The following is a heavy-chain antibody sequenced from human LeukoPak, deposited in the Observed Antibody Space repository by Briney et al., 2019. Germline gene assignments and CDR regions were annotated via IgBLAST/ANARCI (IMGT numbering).Heavy chain of an antibody. CDR2: INHSGST. J-gene: IGHJ5*02. D-gene: IGHD3-22*01. Sequence: SETLSLTCAVYGGSFSGYYWSWIRQPPGKGLEWIGEINHSGSTNYNPSLKSRVTISVDTSKNQFSLKLSSVTAADTAVYYCARMATMIVGNWFDPWGQGTLVTVSS. V-gene: IGHV4-34*01. CDR1: GGSFSGYY. CDR3: ARMATMIVGNWFDP.